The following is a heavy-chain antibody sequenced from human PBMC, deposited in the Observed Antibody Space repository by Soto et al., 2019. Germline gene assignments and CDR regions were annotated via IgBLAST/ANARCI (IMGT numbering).Heavy chain of an antibody. D-gene: IGHD4-17*01. J-gene: IGHJ4*02. Sequence: LSLTCTVYGDSMRSFYWSWIRQPPGKGLEWIGNIYYSGSTNYNPSRKSRVTMSVDMSRNQVSLKLSSVTAADTAVYYCTRVGGYYGDYPNFDYWGQGALVTVSS. CDR2: IYYSGST. CDR3: TRVGGYYGDYPNFDY. CDR1: GDSMRSFY. V-gene: IGHV4-59*01.